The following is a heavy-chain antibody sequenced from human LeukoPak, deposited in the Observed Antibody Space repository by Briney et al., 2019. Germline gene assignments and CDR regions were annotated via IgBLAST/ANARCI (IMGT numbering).Heavy chain of an antibody. CDR3: ARDGRMTAAVDGDFDS. J-gene: IGHJ4*02. CDR2: ISGSGGGT. Sequence: PGGSLRLSCAASGFTFSSYGMSWVRQAPGKGLEWVSAISGSGGGTYYADSVKGRFTISRDNSKNTLYLQMNSLRAEDTAVYYCARDGRMTAAVDGDFDSWGQGTLVTVSS. V-gene: IGHV3-23*01. CDR1: GFTFSSYG. D-gene: IGHD2-21*01.